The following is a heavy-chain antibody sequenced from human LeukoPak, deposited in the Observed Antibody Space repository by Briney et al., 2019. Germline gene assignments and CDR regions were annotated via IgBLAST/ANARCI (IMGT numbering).Heavy chain of an antibody. Sequence: GRSLRLSCAASGFTFDDYAMHWVRQAPGKGLEWVSGISWNSGSIGYADSVKGRFTISRDNAKNSLYLQMNSLRAEDTALYYCAKDLDDYASYWGQGTLVTVSS. J-gene: IGHJ4*02. V-gene: IGHV3-9*01. D-gene: IGHD4-17*01. CDR2: ISWNSGSI. CDR1: GFTFDDYA. CDR3: AKDLDDYASY.